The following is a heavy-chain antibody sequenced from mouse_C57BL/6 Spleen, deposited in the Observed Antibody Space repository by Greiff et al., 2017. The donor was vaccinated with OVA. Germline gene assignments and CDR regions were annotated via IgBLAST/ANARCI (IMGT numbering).Heavy chain of an antibody. CDR1: GYTFTSYW. D-gene: IGHD2-5*01. CDR2: IYPGSGST. V-gene: IGHV1-55*01. Sequence: VQLQQPGAELVKPGASVKMSCKASGYTFTSYWITWVKQRPGQGLEWIGDIYPGSGSTNYNEKFKSKATLTVDTSSSTAYMQLSSLTSEDAAVYYCARGGYSNYGYFDVWGTGTTVTVSS. J-gene: IGHJ1*03. CDR3: ARGGYSNYGYFDV.